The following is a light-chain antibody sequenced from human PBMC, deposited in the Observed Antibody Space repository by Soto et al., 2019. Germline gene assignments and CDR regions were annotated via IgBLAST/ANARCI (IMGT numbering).Light chain of an antibody. Sequence: TVLTQSPATLSLSPGERATLSCKASQSIGNSLGWFQQKPGPAPRLLIDDAFNRATGIPARFTGSGSGSDFTLTISSLEHEDFAVYYCRQRYNWPLTFGGGTKVEIK. J-gene: IGKJ4*01. CDR1: QSIGNS. V-gene: IGKV3-11*01. CDR2: DAF. CDR3: RQRYNWPLT.